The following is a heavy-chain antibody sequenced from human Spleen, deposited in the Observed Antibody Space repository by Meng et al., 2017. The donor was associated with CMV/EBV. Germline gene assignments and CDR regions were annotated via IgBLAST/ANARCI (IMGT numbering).Heavy chain of an antibody. CDR2: IHYTGSA. CDR1: GDAINNGDYS. CDR3: AGADYYDSSGSEY. Sequence: SGDAINNGDYSWNWIRQHARRGLEWLGYIHYTGSAYYNPSVRTPVIMSVDPSKNQFSLRLTSVTAADTAVYYCAGADYYDSSGSEYWGQGILVTVSS. V-gene: IGHV4-31*01. D-gene: IGHD3-22*01. J-gene: IGHJ4*02.